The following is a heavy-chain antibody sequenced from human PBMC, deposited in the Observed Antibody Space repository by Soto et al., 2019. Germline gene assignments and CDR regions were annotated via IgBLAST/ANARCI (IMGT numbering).Heavy chain of an antibody. CDR3: ATIAAVGPVIAVRGLYYYYGMDV. D-gene: IGHD6-13*01. CDR2: IIPIFGTA. V-gene: IGHV1-69*13. Sequence: SVKVSCKASGGTFSSYAISWVRQAPGQGLEWMGGIIPIFGTANYAQKFQGRVTITADESTSTAYMELSSLRSEDTAVYYCATIAAVGPVIAVRGLYYYYGMDVWGQGTTVTVSS. CDR1: GGTFSSYA. J-gene: IGHJ6*02.